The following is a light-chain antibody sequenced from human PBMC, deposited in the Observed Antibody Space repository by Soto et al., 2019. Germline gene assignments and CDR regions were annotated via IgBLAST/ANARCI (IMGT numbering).Light chain of an antibody. J-gene: IGKJ1*01. CDR2: DVS. V-gene: IGKV1-5*01. CDR1: QTINTW. CDR3: QQYKTFSWT. Sequence: DIQMTPSPSTLSASVGDRVTITCRASQTINTWMAWYQQRPGKAPKLLMYDVSILESGVPSRFSGSGSGTEFTLTISSLQPEDSATYYCQQYKTFSWTFGRGTKVDSK.